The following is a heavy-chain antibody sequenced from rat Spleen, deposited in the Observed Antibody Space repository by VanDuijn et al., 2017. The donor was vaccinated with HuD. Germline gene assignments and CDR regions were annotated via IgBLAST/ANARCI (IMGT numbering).Heavy chain of an antibody. V-gene: IGHV5-29*01. CDR2: LSYDGHTT. Sequence: EVQLVESGGDLVQPGRSLKLTCAASGFTFSHYGMAWVRQAPTKGLEWVATLSYDGHTTYYRDSVKGRFTISRDIAKSTVYLQMDSLGSEDTATYYCARRHYGYTDYFDYWGQGVMVTVSS. CDR3: ARRHYGYTDYFDY. CDR1: GFTFSHYG. D-gene: IGHD1-11*01. J-gene: IGHJ2*01.